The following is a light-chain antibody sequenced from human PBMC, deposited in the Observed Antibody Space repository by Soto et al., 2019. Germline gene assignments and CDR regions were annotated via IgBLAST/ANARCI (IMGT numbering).Light chain of an antibody. CDR1: QSVSSGY. Sequence: DIVLTQSPGTLSLSPGERATLSCRASQSVSSGYLAWYQQKLGQAPRLLIYGASSRATGIPDRFSGSGFGTDFTLTISRLEPEDFAVYYCQQYGSSRWTFGQGTKVEIK. CDR3: QQYGSSRWT. V-gene: IGKV3-20*01. J-gene: IGKJ1*01. CDR2: GAS.